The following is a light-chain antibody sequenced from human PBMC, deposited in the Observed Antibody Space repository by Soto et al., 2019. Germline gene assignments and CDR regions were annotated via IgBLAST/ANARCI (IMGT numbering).Light chain of an antibody. CDR3: QQHSNWPPEYT. J-gene: IGKJ2*01. CDR1: QSVSSY. CDR2: DAS. Sequence: EIVLTQSPATLSLSPGERATLSCRASQSVSSYLAWYQQKPGQAPRLLIYDASNRATGIPARFSGSGSGTDFTLTISSLEPEDFAIYCCQQHSNWPPEYTFGQGTKLEIK. V-gene: IGKV3-11*01.